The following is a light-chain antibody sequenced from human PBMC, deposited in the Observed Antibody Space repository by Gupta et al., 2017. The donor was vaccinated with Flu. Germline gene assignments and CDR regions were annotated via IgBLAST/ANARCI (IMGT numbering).Light chain of an antibody. V-gene: IGLV1-44*01. Sequence: QSVLAQPPSASGTPGQRVALSCSGSRSNIGSNSVNWYQQVPGTAPKLLIYGKNQRPSGVPDRVSCSNSGTSASPAISGLQSEDEAEYYCSASDDSMSGHEVFGTGTKVTVL. CDR2: GKN. CDR3: SASDDSMSGHEV. CDR1: RSNIGSNS. J-gene: IGLJ1*01.